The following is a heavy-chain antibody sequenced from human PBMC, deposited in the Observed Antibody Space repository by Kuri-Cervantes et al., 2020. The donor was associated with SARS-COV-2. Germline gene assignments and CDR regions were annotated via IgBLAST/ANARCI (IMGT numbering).Heavy chain of an antibody. CDR3: ATDRAGVYDF. J-gene: IGHJ4*02. Sequence: GGSLRPSCVASGFNFSTTDMNWVRQAPGKGLEWVTFILSDGKHKKCMASGKGRFTISRDNSQNTLHLQMKSLRDEDTAIYYCATDRAGVYDFWGQGTLVTVSS. CDR2: ILSDGKHK. D-gene: IGHD2-21*01. CDR1: GFNFSTTD. V-gene: IGHV3-30*03.